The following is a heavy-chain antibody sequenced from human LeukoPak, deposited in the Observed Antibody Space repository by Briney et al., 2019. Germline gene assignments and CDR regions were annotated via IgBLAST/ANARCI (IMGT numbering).Heavy chain of an antibody. Sequence: ASETLSLTCTVSGGSISSINYYWGWIRQAPGRGLECIGNIYYVGTTYYNPSLRSRVTISVDTSKGQFSLKLTSVTAADTAVYYCAKMTIHGDSVLWGQGSLVTVSS. D-gene: IGHD2-21*02. CDR1: GGSISSINYY. V-gene: IGHV4-39*07. CDR3: AKMTIHGDSVL. J-gene: IGHJ4*02. CDR2: IYYVGTT.